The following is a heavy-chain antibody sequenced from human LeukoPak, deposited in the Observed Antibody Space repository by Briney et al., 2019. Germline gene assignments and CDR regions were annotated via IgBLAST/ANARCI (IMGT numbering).Heavy chain of an antibody. D-gene: IGHD3-16*01. CDR1: GFSFSSYE. V-gene: IGHV3-48*03. J-gene: IGHJ4*02. Sequence: QPGGSLRLSCAASGFSFSSYEMNWVRQAPGKGLEWVSYISSSGSAIYYADSVKGRFTISRDNAKKSLYLQMNSLRAEDTAVYYCARAGSYEDYWGQGTLVTVSS. CDR3: ARAGSYEDY. CDR2: ISSSGSAI.